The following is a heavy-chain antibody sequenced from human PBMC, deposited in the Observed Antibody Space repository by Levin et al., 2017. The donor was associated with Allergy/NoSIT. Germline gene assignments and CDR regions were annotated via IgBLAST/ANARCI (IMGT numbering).Heavy chain of an antibody. CDR2: ISAYNGNT. J-gene: IGHJ6*03. Sequence: GESLKISCKASGYTFTSYGISWVRQAPGQGLEWMGWISAYNGNTNYAQRLRGRVTMTTDTSTSTAYMELRSLRSDDTAMYYCATGGSYMDGWGKGTTVTVSS. CDR1: GYTFTSYG. D-gene: IGHD3-10*01. CDR3: ATGGSYMDG. V-gene: IGHV1-18*01.